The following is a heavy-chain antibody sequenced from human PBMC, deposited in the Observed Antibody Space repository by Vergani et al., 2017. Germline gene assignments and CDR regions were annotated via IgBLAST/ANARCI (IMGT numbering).Heavy chain of an antibody. CDR1: GFTLSNYD. Sequence: VQLVESGGGLVKRGGSLRLSCAASGFTLSNYDMQWIRQGPGKGLEFVAFIQFDGSNQYYADSVKGRFTLSRDFSKNTLYLQMNSLRTDDTATYYCAKHFRGWGIDYWCQGTQVIVSS. CDR3: AKHFRGWGIDY. D-gene: IGHD3-16*01. J-gene: IGHJ4*02. V-gene: IGHV3-30*02. CDR2: IQFDGSNQ.